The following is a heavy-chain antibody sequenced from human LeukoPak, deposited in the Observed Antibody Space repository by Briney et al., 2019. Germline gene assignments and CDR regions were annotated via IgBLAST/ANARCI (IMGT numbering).Heavy chain of an antibody. CDR3: AKGGDYYDSSGYQFDY. D-gene: IGHD3-22*01. Sequence: ASVKVSCKASGYTFTGYYMHWVRQAPGQGLEWMGWIDPNSGGTNYAQKFQGRVTMTRDTSISTAYMELSRLRSEDTAVYYCAKGGDYYDSSGYQFDYWGQGTLVTVSS. J-gene: IGHJ4*02. V-gene: IGHV1-2*02. CDR2: IDPNSGGT. CDR1: GYTFTGYY.